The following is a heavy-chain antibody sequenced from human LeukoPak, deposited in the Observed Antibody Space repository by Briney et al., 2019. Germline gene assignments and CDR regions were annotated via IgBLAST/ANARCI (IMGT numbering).Heavy chain of an antibody. CDR3: ARDKSEGAFDI. V-gene: IGHV3-11*01. Sequence: GGSLRLSCAASGFTFSDYYMSWIRQAPGKGLEWVSYISSSGSTIYYADFVKGRFTISRDNAKNSLYLQMNSLRAEDTAVYYCARDKSEGAFDIWGQGTMVTVSS. CDR2: ISSSGSTI. CDR1: GFTFSDYY. J-gene: IGHJ3*02.